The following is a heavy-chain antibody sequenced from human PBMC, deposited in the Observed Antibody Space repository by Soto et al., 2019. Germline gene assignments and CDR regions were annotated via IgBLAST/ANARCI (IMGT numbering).Heavy chain of an antibody. J-gene: IGHJ4*02. D-gene: IGHD2-8*01. CDR1: GDTFTTNS. CDR3: ARGPLYATTYFDY. CDR2: IIPVVGTT. Sequence: QVQLVQSGAEVKKPGSSVKVSCKASGDTFTTNSLNWVRQAPGQGLEWMGGIIPVVGTTKYAQKYPDRVTITGDKSTNTAYMELSSLRSDDTAVYYCARGPLYATTYFDYWGQGTPVTVSS. V-gene: IGHV1-69*06.